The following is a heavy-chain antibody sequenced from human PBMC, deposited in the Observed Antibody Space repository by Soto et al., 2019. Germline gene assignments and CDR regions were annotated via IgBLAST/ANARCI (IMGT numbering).Heavy chain of an antibody. CDR1: GYTFTTYD. CDR3: ARERKFDFWRKGLDV. CDR2: MDPNSGST. J-gene: IGHJ6*02. V-gene: IGHV1-8*01. D-gene: IGHD3-3*01. Sequence: ASVKVSCKASGYTFTTYDINWVRQAPGQGLEWLGWMDPNSGSTDYAQNFQGRITMTRNISRNTAHMELSSLQSEDTAVYYCARERKFDFWRKGLDVWGQGTTVTVS.